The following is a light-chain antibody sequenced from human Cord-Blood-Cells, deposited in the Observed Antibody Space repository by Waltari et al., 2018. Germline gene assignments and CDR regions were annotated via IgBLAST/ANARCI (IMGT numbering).Light chain of an antibody. CDR2: LGS. CDR3: MQALQTPVT. J-gene: IGKJ3*01. Sequence: DILMTQSPLSLPVTPGEPAPISCRSSQSLLHSNGYNYLDWYLQKPGQSPQLLIYLGSNRASGVPDRFSGSGSGTDFTLKISRVEAEDVGVYYCMQALQTPVTFGPGTKVDIK. V-gene: IGKV2-28*01. CDR1: QSLLHSNGYNY.